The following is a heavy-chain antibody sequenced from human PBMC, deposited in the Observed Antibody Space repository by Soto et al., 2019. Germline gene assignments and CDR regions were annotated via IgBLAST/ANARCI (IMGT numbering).Heavy chain of an antibody. CDR1: GGSVSSGSYY. V-gene: IGHV4-61*01. D-gene: IGHD6-19*01. CDR2: IYYSGRA. J-gene: IGHJ6*02. Sequence: QVQLQESPPGLVKPSETLSLTCTVSGGSVSSGSYYWSWIRQPPGKGLEWIGYIYYSGRATYNTSLSSRVTISVDTSKNQYSLTLSSVTAADTAVYYWARGIEGWYQGRYYYGMDVWGQGTTVPVSS. CDR3: ARGIEGWYQGRYYYGMDV.